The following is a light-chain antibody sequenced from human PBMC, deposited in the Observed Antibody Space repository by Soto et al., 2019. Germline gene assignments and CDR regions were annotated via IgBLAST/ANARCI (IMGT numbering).Light chain of an antibody. V-gene: IGLV2-14*01. CDR1: SSDVGAYNY. J-gene: IGLJ3*02. CDR3: ISFTSNSQWV. CDR2: EVS. Sequence: QSALTQPASVSGSPGQSITISCTGSSSDVGAYNYVSWYQQHPGKAPKLMIYEVSNRPSGVSNRFSGSKSGNTASLTISGIQAEDEADYYFISFTSNSQWVFGGGTKLTVL.